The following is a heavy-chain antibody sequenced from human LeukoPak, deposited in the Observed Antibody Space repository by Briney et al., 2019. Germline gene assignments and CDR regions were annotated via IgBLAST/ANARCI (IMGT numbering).Heavy chain of an antibody. D-gene: IGHD3-9*01. V-gene: IGHV3-21*01. Sequence: GGSLRLSCAASGFTFSNSAMNWVRQVPGKGLEGVSSIDYDSSHIYYAASVRGRFTISRDNARNSVYLQMNSLRVEDTAVYYCARDPLRYLRVGHYDYWGQGTLVAVSS. CDR2: IDYDSSHI. J-gene: IGHJ4*02. CDR1: GFTFSNSA. CDR3: ARDPLRYLRVGHYDY.